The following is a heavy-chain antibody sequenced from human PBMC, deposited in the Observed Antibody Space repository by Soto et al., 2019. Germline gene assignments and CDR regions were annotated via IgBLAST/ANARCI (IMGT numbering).Heavy chain of an antibody. CDR3: ARVPMVRGVMDGRIDY. CDR2: PYYSGST. V-gene: IGHV4-31*03. J-gene: IGHJ4*02. Sequence: QVQLQESGPGLVKPSQTLSLTCTVSGGSISSGGYYWSWIRQHPGKGLEWIGYPYYSGSTYYNPSLKSRVTISVDTSKNQFSLKLSAVTAADTAVYYCARVPMVRGVMDGRIDYWGQGTLVTVSS. D-gene: IGHD3-10*01. CDR1: GGSISSGGYY.